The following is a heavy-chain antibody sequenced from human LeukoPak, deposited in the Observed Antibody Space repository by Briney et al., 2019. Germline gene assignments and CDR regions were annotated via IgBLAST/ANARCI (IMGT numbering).Heavy chain of an antibody. CDR1: GFTFSSYS. J-gene: IGHJ5*02. CDR2: MSSSSSYI. D-gene: IGHD3-16*01. V-gene: IGHV3-21*01. CDR3: APGENWFDP. Sequence: GGSLRLSCAVSGFTFSSYSMKWVRQPPGKGLEWVSSMSSSSSYIYYADSVKGRLQISRDKPKHPLYLQLNRLRAEDTAVYYCAPGENWFDPWGQGTLVTVSS.